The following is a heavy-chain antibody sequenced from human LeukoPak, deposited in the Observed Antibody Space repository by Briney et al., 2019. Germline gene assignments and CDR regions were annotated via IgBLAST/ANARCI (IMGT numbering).Heavy chain of an antibody. CDR2: ISGSGRST. CDR3: AKERGVAVAVIDY. D-gene: IGHD6-19*01. V-gene: IGHV3-23*01. J-gene: IGHJ4*02. Sequence: GGTLRLSCAASEFTFSSYAMSWVRQAPGKGLEWVSAISGSGRSTFYADSVKGRFTISRDNSRNTLYLQMNSLRAEDTAVYYCAKERGVAVAVIDYWGQGTLVTVSS. CDR1: EFTFSSYA.